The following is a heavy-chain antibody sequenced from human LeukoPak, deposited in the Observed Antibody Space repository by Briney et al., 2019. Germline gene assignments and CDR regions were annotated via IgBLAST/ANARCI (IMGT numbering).Heavy chain of an antibody. CDR3: ARVRSMVTMVRGVIDY. CDR1: GGSISSSSYY. Sequence: SETLSLTCTVSGGSISSSSYYWGWIRQPPGKGLEWIGSIYYSGSTYYNPSLKSRVTISVDTSKNQFSLKLSSVTAADTAVYYCARVRSMVTMVRGVIDYWGQGTLVTVSS. V-gene: IGHV4-39*07. J-gene: IGHJ4*02. CDR2: IYYSGST. D-gene: IGHD3-10*01.